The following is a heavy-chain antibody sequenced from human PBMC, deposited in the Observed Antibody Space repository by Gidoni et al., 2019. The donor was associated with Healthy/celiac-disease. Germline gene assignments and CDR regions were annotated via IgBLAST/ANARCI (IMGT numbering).Heavy chain of an antibody. Sequence: EVQLVESGGGLVQPGGSLRLSCAAPGFTVSSNYMSGVRPAPGKGLEWVSVIYSGGSTYYADSVKGRFTISRDNSKNTLYLQMNSLRAEDTAVYYCARVGVGALAGGFDYWGQGTLVTVSS. V-gene: IGHV3-66*01. J-gene: IGHJ4*02. CDR1: GFTVSSNY. CDR3: ARVGVGALAGGFDY. CDR2: IYSGGST. D-gene: IGHD1-26*01.